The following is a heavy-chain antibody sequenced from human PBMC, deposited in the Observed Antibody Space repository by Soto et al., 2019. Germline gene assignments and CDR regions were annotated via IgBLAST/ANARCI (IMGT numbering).Heavy chain of an antibody. D-gene: IGHD6-13*01. CDR3: AIAIVAGGGYFDY. CDR2: IITGVRS. Sequence: EVQLLESGGGLVEPGGSLRLSCAASGFALSNYAMSWVRQAPGRGLEWVSAIITGVRSSSGDAVTGRFTISRDNYKNTLYLQMNGLRVEDTAVYYCAIAIVAGGGYFDYWGQGTLVTVSS. V-gene: IGHV3-23*01. CDR1: GFALSNYA. J-gene: IGHJ4*02.